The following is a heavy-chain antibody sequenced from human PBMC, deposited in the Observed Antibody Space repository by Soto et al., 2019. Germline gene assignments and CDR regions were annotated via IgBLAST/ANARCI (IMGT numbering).Heavy chain of an antibody. V-gene: IGHV4-59*08. Sequence: SETLSLTCNVSGGPLTTYFWSWIRQPPGKGLEWIGFIYYGGSTNYNPSLKSRVTISVDTPKNQFSLKLSSVTAADTAVYYCAKNWNWGSLVHWGQGTLVTVSS. D-gene: IGHD7-27*01. CDR2: IYYGGST. CDR1: GGPLTTYF. CDR3: AKNWNWGSLVH. J-gene: IGHJ4*02.